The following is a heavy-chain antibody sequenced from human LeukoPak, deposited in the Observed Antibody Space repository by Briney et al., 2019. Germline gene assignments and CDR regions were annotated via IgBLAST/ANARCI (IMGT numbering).Heavy chain of an antibody. Sequence: GGSLRLSCAASRFTFSSYAMSWVRQAPGKGLEWVSAVSGSGGSTHYADSVKGRFTISRDNSKNTLYLQMNSLRAEDTAAYYCAKDARYYDISGWAYDYWGQGTLVTVSS. V-gene: IGHV3-23*01. D-gene: IGHD3-22*01. CDR2: VSGSGGST. CDR3: AKDARYYDISGWAYDY. CDR1: RFTFSSYA. J-gene: IGHJ4*02.